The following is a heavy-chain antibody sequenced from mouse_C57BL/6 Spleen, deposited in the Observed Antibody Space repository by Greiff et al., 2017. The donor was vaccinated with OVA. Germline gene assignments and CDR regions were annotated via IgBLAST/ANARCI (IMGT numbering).Heavy chain of an antibody. V-gene: IGHV1-80*01. CDR2: IYPGDGDT. J-gene: IGHJ2*01. CDR3: ARKWAQATSFDY. CDR1: GYAFSSYW. D-gene: IGHD3-2*02. Sequence: VQLQQSGAELVKPGASVKISCKASGYAFSSYWMNWVKQRPGKGLEWIGQIYPGDGDTNYNGKFKGKATLTADKSSSTAYMQLSSLTSEDSAVYFCARKWAQATSFDYWGQGTTLTVSS.